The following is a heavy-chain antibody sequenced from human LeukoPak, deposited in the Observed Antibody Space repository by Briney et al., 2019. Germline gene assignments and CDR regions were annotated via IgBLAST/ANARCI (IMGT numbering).Heavy chain of an antibody. CDR2: ISYDGSNK. J-gene: IGHJ4*02. D-gene: IGHD3-10*01. CDR3: ASVRGPYYFDY. V-gene: IGHV3-30*04. Sequence: PGGFLTLSCAAPGFTFSSYAMHWVRQAPGKGLEWVAVISYDGSNKYYADSVKGRFTISRDNSKNTLYLQMNSLRAEDTAVYYCASVRGPYYFDYWGQGTLVTVSS. CDR1: GFTFSSYA.